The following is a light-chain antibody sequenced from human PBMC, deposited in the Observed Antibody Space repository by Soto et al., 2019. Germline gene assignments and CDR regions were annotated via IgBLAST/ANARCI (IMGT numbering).Light chain of an antibody. CDR3: MIWHSSAYV. CDR2: YKSDSDK. V-gene: IGLV5-45*03. CDR1: SGINVGTYR. J-gene: IGLJ1*01. Sequence: QPVRTQPSSLSASPGASASLTYTLRSGINVGTYRIYWYQQKPGSPPQYLLRYKSDSDKQQGSGVPSRFSGSTDASANAGILLISGLQSEDKADYYCMIWHSSAYVFGTGTKVTVL.